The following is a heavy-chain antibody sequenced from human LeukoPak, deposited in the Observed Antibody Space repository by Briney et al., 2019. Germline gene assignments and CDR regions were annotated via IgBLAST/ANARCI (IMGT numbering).Heavy chain of an antibody. V-gene: IGHV3-15*01. CDR3: STGGGTHDY. J-gene: IGHJ4*02. Sequence: PVGSLRLSCATSGLTCNNAWMSWFRQAPGKGLDWVGRIRSRSAGGSTDYGAPVKGRFTISRDDSKNTLYLQMNSLKTEDTAVYYCSTGGGTHDYWGQGTLVTVSS. CDR2: IRSRSAGGST. D-gene: IGHD2-15*01. CDR1: GLTCNNAW.